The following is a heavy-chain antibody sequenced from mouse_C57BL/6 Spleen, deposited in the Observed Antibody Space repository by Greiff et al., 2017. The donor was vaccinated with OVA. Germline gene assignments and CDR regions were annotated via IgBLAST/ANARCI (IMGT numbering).Heavy chain of an antibody. J-gene: IGHJ4*01. Sequence: VKVVESGAELVRPGASVKLSCKASGYTFNDYYINWVQQRPGQGLEWIARIYPGSGNTYYNEKFKGKATMTAEKSYSTAYMQLSSLTSEDSAVYFCARCYYDYEAYAMDYWGQGTSVTVSS. D-gene: IGHD2-4*01. CDR3: ARCYYDYEAYAMDY. CDR1: GYTFNDYY. CDR2: IYPGSGNT. V-gene: IGHV1-76*01.